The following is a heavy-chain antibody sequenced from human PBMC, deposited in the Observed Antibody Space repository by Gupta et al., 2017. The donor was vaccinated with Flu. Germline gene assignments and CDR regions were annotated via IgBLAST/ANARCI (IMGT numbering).Heavy chain of an antibody. Sequence: QVQLQQWGAGLLKPSETLSLTCGMDGGSFGDYSWKWTRQPPGKGLEWIGEINHSGNTYYNASFKSRCTISVDTPKNQFSLNLRSVTAADTAVYYCARGRQVGLADVAFDIWGQGTMVTVSS. CDR2: INHSGNT. CDR1: GGSFGDYS. V-gene: IGHV4-34*01. D-gene: IGHD1-26*01. CDR3: ARGRQVGLADVAFDI. J-gene: IGHJ3*02.